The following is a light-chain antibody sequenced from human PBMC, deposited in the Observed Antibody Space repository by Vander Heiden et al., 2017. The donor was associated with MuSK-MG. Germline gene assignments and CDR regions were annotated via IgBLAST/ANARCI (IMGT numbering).Light chain of an antibody. Sequence: DIQMTQSPSSLSASVGDRVTITCRASQSISAYLNWYQQKPGKAPKVLIYAASSLQSGVPSRFSGSASGTDFTLTIRRLHPEDFTTYYCHRCETTPYAFGQGTKLEIK. CDR1: QSISAY. V-gene: IGKV1-39*01. CDR2: AAS. CDR3: HRCETTPYA. J-gene: IGKJ2*01.